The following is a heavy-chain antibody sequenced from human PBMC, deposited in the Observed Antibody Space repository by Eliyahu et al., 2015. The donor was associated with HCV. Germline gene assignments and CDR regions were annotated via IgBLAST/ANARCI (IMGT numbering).Heavy chain of an antibody. Sequence: EVQLVESGGGLVQPGGSLRLSCAASGFTFXSYEMNWVRQAPGKGLEWVSYISSSGSTIYYADSVRGRFTFSRDNAKNSLFLQMNSLRAEDTAVYYCARAPPMVRGVITYYFDYWGQGILVTVSS. V-gene: IGHV3-48*03. CDR2: ISSSGSTI. D-gene: IGHD3-10*01. CDR1: GFTFXSYE. CDR3: ARAPPMVRGVITYYFDY. J-gene: IGHJ4*02.